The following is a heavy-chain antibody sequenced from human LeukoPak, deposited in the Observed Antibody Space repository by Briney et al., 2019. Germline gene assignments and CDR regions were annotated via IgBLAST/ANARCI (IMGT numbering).Heavy chain of an antibody. D-gene: IGHD6-13*01. CDR2: IKQDGSEK. Sequence: GGSLRPSCAASGLTFSSYGLSWVGQAPGRGRGGLANIKQDGSEKYYVDSVKGRFTISRDNAKNSLYLQMNSLRAEDTAVYYCARGRLVGYSSSSDFDYWGQGTLVTVSS. CDR1: GLTFSSYG. V-gene: IGHV3-7*01. CDR3: ARGRLVGYSSSSDFDY. J-gene: IGHJ4*02.